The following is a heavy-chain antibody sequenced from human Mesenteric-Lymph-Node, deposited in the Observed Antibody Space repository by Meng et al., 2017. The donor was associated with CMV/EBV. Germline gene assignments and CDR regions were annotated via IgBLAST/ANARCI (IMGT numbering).Heavy chain of an antibody. J-gene: IGHJ3*01. D-gene: IGHD3-22*01. CDR2: IYYSGAT. V-gene: IGHV4-39*07. CDR3: ARAPYYDNSGHYSNDAYDV. Sequence: GSLRLSCTVSGGSISSVSYYWGWIRQPPGKVLEWIGNIYYSGATYYNPSLKSRVTISADTSKNQVSLKLTSVTAADTALYYCARAPYYDNSGHYSNDAYDVWGQGTMVTVSS. CDR1: GGSISSVSYY.